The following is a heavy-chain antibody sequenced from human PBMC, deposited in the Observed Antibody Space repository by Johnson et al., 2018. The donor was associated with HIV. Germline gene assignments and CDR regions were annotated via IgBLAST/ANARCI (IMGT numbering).Heavy chain of an antibody. V-gene: IGHV3-74*02. CDR2: SNSDGSIT. CDR1: GLIFSRSW. CDR3: AKVGATVVTPRGEAFDI. D-gene: IGHD4-23*01. J-gene: IGHJ3*02. Sequence: EVQLVESGGGLVQPGGSLRLSCAASGLIFSRSWMHWVRQAPGKGLVWVSRSNSDGSITNYADSVKGRFPIPRDKVKNTLHLQMNSLRAEDTAVYYCAKVGATVVTPRGEAFDIWGQGAMVTVSS.